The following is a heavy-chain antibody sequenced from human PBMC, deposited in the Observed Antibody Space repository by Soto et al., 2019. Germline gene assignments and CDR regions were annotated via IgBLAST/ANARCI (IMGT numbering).Heavy chain of an antibody. V-gene: IGHV3-30*18. CDR1: GFTFSSYG. CDR2: ISYDGSSK. CDR3: AKGSIVGATKDWFDP. J-gene: IGHJ5*02. Sequence: PGGSLRLSCAASGFTFSSYGMYWVRQAPGKGLEWVAVISYDGSSKYYADSVKGRLTISRGNSENTLYLQMNSLRAEDTAVYYCAKGSIVGATKDWFDPWGQGTLVTVSS. D-gene: IGHD1-26*01.